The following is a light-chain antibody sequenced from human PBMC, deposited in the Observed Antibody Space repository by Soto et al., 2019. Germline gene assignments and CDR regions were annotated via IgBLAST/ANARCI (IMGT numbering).Light chain of an antibody. V-gene: IGKV1-5*03. CDR1: QSISSW. Sequence: DIQMTQSPSTLSASVGDRVTITCRASQSISSWLAWYQQKPGKAPKLLIYKASTLHSGVPSRFSGSGSGTEFTLTISSLQPDDFATYYCQQYNSWLTFGGGTKVDIK. J-gene: IGKJ4*01. CDR2: KAS. CDR3: QQYNSWLT.